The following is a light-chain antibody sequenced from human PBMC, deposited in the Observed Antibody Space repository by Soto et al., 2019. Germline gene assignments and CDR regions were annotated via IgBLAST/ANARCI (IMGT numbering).Light chain of an antibody. Sequence: EIVLTQSPGTLSLSPGERATLSCRASQSIGSNFLAWYQQKSGQPPRLLIYGSYSRATGIPDRFSGSASGADFTLTISRLEPEDSAVYYCQRYVSSPPVTFGGGTKVDIK. V-gene: IGKV3-20*01. CDR2: GSY. CDR3: QRYVSSPPVT. CDR1: QSIGSNF. J-gene: IGKJ4*01.